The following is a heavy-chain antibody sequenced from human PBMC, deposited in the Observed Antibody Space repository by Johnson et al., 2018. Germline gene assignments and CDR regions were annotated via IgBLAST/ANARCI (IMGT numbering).Heavy chain of an antibody. V-gene: IGHV3-30*04. Sequence: QVQLVQSGGGVVQPGRSLRLSCAASGFTFSTYAMHWVRQVPGRGLEWVAVISSDEKSKYYADSVKGRFTISRDNSRNTLYLQMTSLRPDDTAVYYCVPEGPRHCVDYWGQGTLVTVSS. CDR3: VPEGPRHCVDY. J-gene: IGHJ4*02. CDR2: ISSDEKSK. D-gene: IGHD2-21*02. CDR1: GFTFSTYA.